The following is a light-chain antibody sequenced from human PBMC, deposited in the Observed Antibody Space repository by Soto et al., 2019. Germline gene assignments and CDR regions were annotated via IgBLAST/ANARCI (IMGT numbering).Light chain of an antibody. V-gene: IGKV3-20*01. J-gene: IGKJ4*01. CDR2: RAS. Sequence: DIVLTQSPCTLSLSPGERATLSCRASQSVSSNYLAWYQQKPGQTPKVLIYRASTRATGIPDRFSGSGSGTDFTLTISRLEAEDFAVYYCQQYGSSPLTFGGRTKVDI. CDR1: QSVSSNY. CDR3: QQYGSSPLT.